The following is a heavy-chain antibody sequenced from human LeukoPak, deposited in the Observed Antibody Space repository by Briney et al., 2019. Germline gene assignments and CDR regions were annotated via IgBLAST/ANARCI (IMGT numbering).Heavy chain of an antibody. CDR1: GFTFSRYG. CDR2: ILLDGSKE. CDR3: AKDQGYSSAWYSRDGFDM. V-gene: IGHV3-33*06. D-gene: IGHD6-19*01. Sequence: GSLRLSCVASGFTFSRYGMHWVRQAPGKGLEWVAVILLDGSKEFYTDSVKGRFTNSRDNSKNMLYLQMNSLRAEDTAVYYCAKDQGYSSAWYSRDGFDMWGQGTMVTVSS. J-gene: IGHJ3*02.